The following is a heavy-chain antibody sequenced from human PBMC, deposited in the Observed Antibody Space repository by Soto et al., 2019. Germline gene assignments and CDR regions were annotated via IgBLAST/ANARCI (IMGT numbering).Heavy chain of an antibody. Sequence: VQLVESGGGVVQPGRALRLSCAASGFTFNLFTFQWVRQAPGRGLEWVAVVSHVGDNKFYADSVKGRFTISRDNSKNTLYLQMNSLRVDDTALYYCARGNMDVWGQGTTVTVSS. J-gene: IGHJ6*02. V-gene: IGHV3-30-3*01. CDR1: GFTFNLFT. CDR3: ARGNMDV. CDR2: VSHVGDNK.